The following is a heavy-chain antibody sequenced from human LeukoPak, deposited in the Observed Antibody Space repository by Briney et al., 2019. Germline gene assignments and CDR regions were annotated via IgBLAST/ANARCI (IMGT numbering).Heavy chain of an antibody. J-gene: IGHJ4*02. V-gene: IGHV1-3*01. Sequence: GASVKVSCKASGYTFTTYAMHWVRQAPGQRLEWMGWINAGNGNTKYSQKFQGRVTITRDTSASTAYMELSSLGSEDTAVYYCARTYDSSGYYTPPFDYWGQGTLVTVSS. CDR2: INAGNGNT. D-gene: IGHD3-22*01. CDR1: GYTFTTYA. CDR3: ARTYDSSGYYTPPFDY.